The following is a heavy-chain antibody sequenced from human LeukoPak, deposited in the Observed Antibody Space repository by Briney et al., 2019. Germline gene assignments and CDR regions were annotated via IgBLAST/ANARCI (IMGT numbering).Heavy chain of an antibody. V-gene: IGHV3-23*01. D-gene: IGHD4-17*01. CDR2: ISGSGGST. Sequence: GGSLRLSCAASGFTFGSYAMSWVRQAPGKGLEWVSAISGSGGSTYYADSVKGRFTISRDNSKNTLYLQMNSLRAEDTAVYYCAKAHDMYGDYTDHYYYGMDVWGQGTTVTVSS. CDR1: GFTFGSYA. J-gene: IGHJ6*02. CDR3: AKAHDMYGDYTDHYYYGMDV.